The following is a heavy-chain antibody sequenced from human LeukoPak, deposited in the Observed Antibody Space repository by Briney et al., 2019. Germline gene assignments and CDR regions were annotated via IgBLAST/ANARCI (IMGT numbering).Heavy chain of an antibody. CDR3: ARGGYYGSGSYYNAANWFDP. Sequence: PSETLSLTCTVSGGSISSGDYYRSWIRQPPGKGLEWIGYIYYSGSTYYNPSLKSRVTISVDTSKNQFSLKLSSVTAADTAVYYCARGGYYGSGSYYNAANWFDPWGQGTLVTVSS. J-gene: IGHJ5*02. CDR1: GGSISSGDYY. D-gene: IGHD3-10*01. CDR2: IYYSGST. V-gene: IGHV4-30-4*01.